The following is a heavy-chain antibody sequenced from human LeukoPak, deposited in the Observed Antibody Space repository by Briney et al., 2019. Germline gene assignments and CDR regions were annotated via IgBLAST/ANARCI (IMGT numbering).Heavy chain of an antibody. CDR1: GGSISSGSYY. V-gene: IGHV4-39*01. Sequence: SETLSLTCAVSGGSISSGSYYWGWIRQPPGKGLEWIASMYFSGSTYYNPSLKSRVTISVDTSKNQFSLKLTSVTAADTAVYYCARGTNVRASDYWGQGTLVTVSS. CDR2: MYFSGST. CDR3: ARGTNVRASDY. J-gene: IGHJ4*02. D-gene: IGHD1-26*01.